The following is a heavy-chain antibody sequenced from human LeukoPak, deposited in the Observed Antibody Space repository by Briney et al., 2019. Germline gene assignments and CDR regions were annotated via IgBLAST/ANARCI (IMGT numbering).Heavy chain of an antibody. D-gene: IGHD3-3*01. CDR3: ARYYDFWSGYHRQGDAFDI. Sequence: PSETLSLTCAVSGYSISSGYYWGWIRQPPGKGLEWIGSIYHSGSTYYNPSLKSRVTISVDTSKNQFSLELSSVTAADTAVYYCARYYDFWSGYHRQGDAFDIWGQGTMVTVSS. V-gene: IGHV4-38-2*01. CDR1: GYSISSGYY. CDR2: IYHSGST. J-gene: IGHJ3*02.